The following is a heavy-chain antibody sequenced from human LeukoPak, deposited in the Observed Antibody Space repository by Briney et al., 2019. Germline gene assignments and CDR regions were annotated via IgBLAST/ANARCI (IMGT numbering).Heavy chain of an antibody. Sequence: ADSVKGRFTISRDNGRNTVFLQMNSLRAEDTAVYYCAKVGSSWYTTLTYFDYWGQGTLVTVSS. CDR3: AKVGSSWYTTLTYFDY. D-gene: IGHD6-13*01. V-gene: IGHV3-23*01. J-gene: IGHJ4*02.